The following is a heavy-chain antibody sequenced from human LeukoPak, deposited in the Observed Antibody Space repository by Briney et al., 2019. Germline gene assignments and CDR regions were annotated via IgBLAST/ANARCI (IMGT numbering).Heavy chain of an antibody. CDR2: FYTSGSA. CDR1: GGSISSYS. V-gene: IGHV4-4*07. Sequence: PSETLSLTCTVSGGSISSYSWSWFRQPAGKGLEWIGRFYTSGSANYNPSLKSRVTVSVDTSKNQFSLKLSSVTAADTAVYYRARDYDSSGYYHGWFDPWGQGTLVTVSS. J-gene: IGHJ5*02. CDR3: ARDYDSSGYYHGWFDP. D-gene: IGHD3-22*01.